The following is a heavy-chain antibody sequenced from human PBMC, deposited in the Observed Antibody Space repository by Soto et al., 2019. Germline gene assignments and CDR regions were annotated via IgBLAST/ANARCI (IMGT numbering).Heavy chain of an antibody. V-gene: IGHV1-8*01. CDR1: GYTFTSYD. Sequence: GASVKVSCKASGYTFTSYDINWVRQATGQGLEWMGWMNPNSGNTGYAQKFQGRVTMTRNTSISTAYMELSSLRSEDTAVYYCARIFNGRYFDWLSTVGDWFDPWGQGTLVTVSS. CDR3: ARIFNGRYFDWLSTVGDWFDP. CDR2: MNPNSGNT. J-gene: IGHJ5*02. D-gene: IGHD3-9*01.